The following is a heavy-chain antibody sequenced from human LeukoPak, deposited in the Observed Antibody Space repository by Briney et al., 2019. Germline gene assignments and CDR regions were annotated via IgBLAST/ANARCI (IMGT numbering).Heavy chain of an antibody. CDR1: GFTFSSYG. V-gene: IGHV3-30*18. CDR2: ISYDGSNK. CDR3: AKDALGYYYDSSGYPYFDY. J-gene: IGHJ4*02. Sequence: GGSLRLSCAASGFTFSSYGMHWVRQAPGKGLEWAAVISYDGSNKYYADSVKGRFTISRDNSKNTLYLQMNSLRAEDTAVYYCAKDALGYYYDSSGYPYFDYWGQGTLVTVSS. D-gene: IGHD3-22*01.